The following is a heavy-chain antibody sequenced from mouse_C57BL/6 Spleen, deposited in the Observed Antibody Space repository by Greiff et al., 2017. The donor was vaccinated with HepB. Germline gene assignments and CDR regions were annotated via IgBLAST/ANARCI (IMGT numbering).Heavy chain of an antibody. CDR2: IDPENGDT. V-gene: IGHV14-4*01. CDR1: GFNIKDDY. D-gene: IGHD1-1*01. CDR3: TGGDYYGSGGFAY. J-gene: IGHJ3*01. Sequence: EVHLVESGAELVRPGASVKLSCTASGFNIKDDYMHWVKQRPEQGLEWIGWIDPENGDTEYASKFQGKATITADTSSNTAYLQLSSLTSEDTAVYYCTGGDYYGSGGFAYWGQGTLVTVSA.